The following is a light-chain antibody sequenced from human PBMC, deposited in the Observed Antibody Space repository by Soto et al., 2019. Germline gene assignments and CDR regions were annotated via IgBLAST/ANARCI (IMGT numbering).Light chain of an antibody. CDR3: QHYNSYSEA. V-gene: IGKV1-5*03. Sequence: DIQMTQSPSTLSASVGDRVTITCRASQSIGGWLAWYQQKPGKAPKLLIYEASVLQNGVPSRFSVSGSGTEFTLSISSLQPDDFATYYCQHYNSYSEAFGQGTKVDIK. CDR2: EAS. CDR1: QSIGGW. J-gene: IGKJ1*01.